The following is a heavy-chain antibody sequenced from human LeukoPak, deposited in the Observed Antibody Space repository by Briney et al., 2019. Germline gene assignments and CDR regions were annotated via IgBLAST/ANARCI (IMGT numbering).Heavy chain of an antibody. Sequence: PSVKVSCKASGYAFTSYYMHWVRHAPCQGLEWMGIINPSVGSTSYAQTFQCRATTTTDTTTSTVYIELGSRRPEETAVYYCARDFIAELDAFDIWGEGAIVTVSS. D-gene: IGHD3-10*01. CDR1: GYAFTSYY. CDR2: INPSVGST. J-gene: IGHJ3*02. CDR3: ARDFIAELDAFDI. V-gene: IGHV1-46*01.